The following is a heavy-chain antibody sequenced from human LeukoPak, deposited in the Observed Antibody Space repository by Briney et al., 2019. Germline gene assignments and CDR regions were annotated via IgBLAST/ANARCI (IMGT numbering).Heavy chain of an antibody. CDR1: GFTFSSYG. V-gene: IGHV3-30*18. CDR3: AKDWERFGTYYYYGMDV. J-gene: IGHJ6*02. CDR2: ISYDGSNK. Sequence: GRSLRLSCAASGFTFSSYGMHWLRQAPGKGLEWVAVISYDGSNKYYADSVKGRFTISRDNSKNTLYLQMNSLRAEETAGYYCAKDWERFGTYYYYGMDVWGQRTTVTVSS. D-gene: IGHD3-10*01.